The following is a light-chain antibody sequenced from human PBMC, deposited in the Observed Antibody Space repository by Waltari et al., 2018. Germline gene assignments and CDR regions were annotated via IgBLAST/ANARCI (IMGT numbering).Light chain of an antibody. Sequence: EIVLTQSPGTLSLSPGESATLSCRASQCVSRNLAWYQLRPGQAPRLLIYNTSIRATGIPYRFSGSGSGTDFTLTINRLEPEDFAVYYCQKYDSLPATFGQGTKVEIK. CDR1: QCVSRN. CDR2: NTS. CDR3: QKYDSLPAT. J-gene: IGKJ1*01. V-gene: IGKV3-20*01.